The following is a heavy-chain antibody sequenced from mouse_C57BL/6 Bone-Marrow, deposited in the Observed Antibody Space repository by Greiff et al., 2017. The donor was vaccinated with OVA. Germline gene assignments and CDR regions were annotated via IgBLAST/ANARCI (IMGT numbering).Heavy chain of an antibody. CDR2: ISSGSSTI. J-gene: IGHJ2*01. D-gene: IGHD3-2*02. CDR3: VRGRDSSGPHFDD. Sequence: DVKLVESGGGLVMPGGSLKLSCAASGFTFSDYGMHWVRQAPEKGLEWVAYISSGSSTIYYADTVKGRFTISRDNAKNTLFLQMNSLRTEDTAMDYGVRGRDSSGPHFDDWGQGTTLTVSS. CDR1: GFTFSDYG. V-gene: IGHV5-17*01.